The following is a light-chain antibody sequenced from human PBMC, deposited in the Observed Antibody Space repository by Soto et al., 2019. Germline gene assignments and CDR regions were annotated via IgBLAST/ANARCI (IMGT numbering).Light chain of an antibody. CDR2: EVI. CDR1: SSDVGSYNR. Sequence: QSALTQPPSVSGSPGQSVTISCTGTSSDVGSYNRVSWYQQPPGTAPKLMIYEVISRPSGVPDRFSGSRSGNTASLTISGLQAEDEADYYCSSYTCSSTYVFGTGNKVTVL. V-gene: IGLV2-18*02. J-gene: IGLJ1*01. CDR3: SSYTCSSTYV.